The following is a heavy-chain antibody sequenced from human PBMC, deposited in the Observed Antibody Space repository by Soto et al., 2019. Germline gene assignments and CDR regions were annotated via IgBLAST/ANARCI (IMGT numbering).Heavy chain of an antibody. D-gene: IGHD1-26*01. J-gene: IGHJ4*02. CDR1: GGSISNNY. CDR3: ASQSGSYDY. V-gene: IGHV4-59*01. CDR2: IYYSGST. Sequence: SETLSLTCTVSGGSISNNYWSWIRQPPGKGLEWIGYIYYSGSTNYNPSLKSRVTMSVDTSKNQFSLKLNSVTAADTAVYYCASQSGSYDYWGRGTLVTVSS.